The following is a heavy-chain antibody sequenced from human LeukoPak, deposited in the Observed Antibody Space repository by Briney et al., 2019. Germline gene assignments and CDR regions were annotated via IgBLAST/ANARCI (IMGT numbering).Heavy chain of an antibody. Sequence: PSQTLSLTCSVSGGSINSDDYYCNWIRQPPGKGLEWIGYIYYSGSTYYNPSLKSRVTISVDTSKNQFSLKLSSVTAADTAVHYCARHGGDYGGDSGTYYFDFWGQGTLVTVSS. CDR3: ARHGGDYGGDSGTYYFDF. J-gene: IGHJ4*02. CDR2: IYYSGST. V-gene: IGHV4-30-4*01. D-gene: IGHD4-23*01. CDR1: GGSINSDDYY.